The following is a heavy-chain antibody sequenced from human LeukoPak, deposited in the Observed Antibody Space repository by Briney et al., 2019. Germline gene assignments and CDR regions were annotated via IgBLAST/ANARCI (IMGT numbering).Heavy chain of an antibody. CDR2: ISSDGGST. V-gene: IGHV3-64*01. CDR3: ARVTLYSGAYYYDT. Sequence: GGSLRLSCAASGFTFSSYAMHWVRQAPGKGLEYVSAISSDGGSTYYANSVKGRFTISRDNSKNTLYLQMGSLRAEDLAVYYCARVTLYSGAYYYDTWGQGTLVTVSS. J-gene: IGHJ5*02. CDR1: GFTFSSYA. D-gene: IGHD3-22*01.